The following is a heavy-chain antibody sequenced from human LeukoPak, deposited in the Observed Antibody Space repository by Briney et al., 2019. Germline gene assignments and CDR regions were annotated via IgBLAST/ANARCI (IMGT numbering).Heavy chain of an antibody. CDR1: GYTFMSHG. J-gene: IGHJ3*02. CDR2: ISGSSSNT. V-gene: IGHV1-18*01. Sequence: ASVKVSCKAYGYTFMSHGVSWVRQAPGQGLEWMGWISGSSSNTNYAQRLQGRVTMTTDTSTTTAYMELRSLRSDDTAVYYCARATGTWGHDGFDIWGQGTMVTVSS. D-gene: IGHD3-16*01. CDR3: ARATGTWGHDGFDI.